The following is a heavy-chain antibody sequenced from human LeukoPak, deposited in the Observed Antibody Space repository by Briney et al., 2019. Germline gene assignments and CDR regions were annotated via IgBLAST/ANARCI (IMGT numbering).Heavy chain of an antibody. D-gene: IGHD4-17*01. CDR2: IKQDGSGK. CDR1: GFTFSRYW. J-gene: IGHJ2*01. CDR3: ARSLYGDYSYCYFDL. V-gene: IGHV3-7*03. Sequence: PGGSLRLSCAASGFTFSRYWMSWVRQAPGKGLEWVANIKQDGSGKYYVDSVKGRFTISRDNAKNSLYLQMNNLTVKDAAVYYCARSLYGDYSYCYFDLWGRGTLVTVSS.